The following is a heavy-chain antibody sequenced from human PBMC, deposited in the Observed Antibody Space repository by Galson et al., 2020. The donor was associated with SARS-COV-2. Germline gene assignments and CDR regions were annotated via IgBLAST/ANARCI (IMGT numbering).Heavy chain of an antibody. CDR3: ARSYDDFATWFDP. J-gene: IGHJ5*02. CDR1: GYTFTSYE. CDR2: MNPHSGNT. V-gene: IGHV1-8*01. Sequence: ASVKVSCKASGYTFTSYEINWVRQAPGQGLEWMGWMNPHSGNTGYAQKFQGRVTMTRTTSISTAYMELNSLTSKDTAVYYCARSYDDFATWFDPWGQGTLVTVSS. D-gene: IGHD4-17*01.